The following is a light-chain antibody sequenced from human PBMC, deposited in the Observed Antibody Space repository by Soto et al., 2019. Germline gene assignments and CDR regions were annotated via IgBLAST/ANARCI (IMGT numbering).Light chain of an antibody. CDR2: EVT. J-gene: IGLJ1*01. CDR1: SSDVGDYNY. CDR3: SSYTSTPALYV. V-gene: IGLV2-14*01. Sequence: QSALTQPASVSGSPGQSITISCTGTSSDVGDYNYVSWYQQHRGKAPKLIIYEVTSRPSGVSNRFCASKSGNTASLTISGLQAEDGPNYYCSSYTSTPALYVFGTGTKLPFL.